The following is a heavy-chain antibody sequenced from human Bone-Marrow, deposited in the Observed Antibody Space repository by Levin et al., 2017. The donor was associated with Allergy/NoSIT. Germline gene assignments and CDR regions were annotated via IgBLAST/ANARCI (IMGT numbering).Heavy chain of an antibody. D-gene: IGHD3-3*01. CDR3: ATYEFWGGFFDY. V-gene: IGHV1-2*02. CDR2: INPSSGDT. J-gene: IGHJ4*02. CDR1: GYTFIDYY. Sequence: PGASVKVSCKASGYTFIDYYIHWVRQAPGQGLEWMGWINPSSGDTKFAQRFQGRITLTSDSSINTVYMELNNLRSDDTAVFYCATYEFWGGFFDYWGQGTLLTVSS.